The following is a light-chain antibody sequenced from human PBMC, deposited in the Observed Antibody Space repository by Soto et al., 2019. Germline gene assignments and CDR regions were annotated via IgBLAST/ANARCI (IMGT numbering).Light chain of an antibody. V-gene: IGLV2-23*01. CDR1: SSDVGSYNL. J-gene: IGLJ2*01. CDR3: CSYAGSSTPHAV. Sequence: QSALTQPASVSGSPGQSITISCTGTSSDVGSYNLVSWYQQHPGKAPKLMIYEGSKRPSGVSNRFSGSKSGNTASLTISGLPAEDEADYYCCSYAGSSTPHAVFGGGTKVTVL. CDR2: EGS.